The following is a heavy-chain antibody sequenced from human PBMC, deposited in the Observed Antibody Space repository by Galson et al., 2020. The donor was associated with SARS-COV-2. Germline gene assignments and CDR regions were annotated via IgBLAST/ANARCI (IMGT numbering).Heavy chain of an antibody. Sequence: SETLSLTCAASGPSISSGSYSWNWIRQPTGKGLEWIGYLSHSGGTYYNPSLKSRVTISGDRSKNQFSLRLSSVTAADTAVYYCARLHYGEYAPEAFDIWGPGTRVTVAS. CDR1: GPSISSGSYS. V-gene: IGHV4-30-2*01. CDR3: ARLHYGEYAPEAFDI. D-gene: IGHD4-17*01. CDR2: LSHSGGT. J-gene: IGHJ3*02.